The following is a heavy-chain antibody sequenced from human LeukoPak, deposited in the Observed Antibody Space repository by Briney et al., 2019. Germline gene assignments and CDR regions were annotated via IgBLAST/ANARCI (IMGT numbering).Heavy chain of an antibody. CDR2: IYYSGST. CDR1: GGSISSSSYY. Sequence: SETLSLTCTVSGGSISSSSYYWGWIRQPPGKGLEWIGSIYYSGSTYYNPSLKSQVTISVDTSKNQFSLKLSSVTAADTAVYYCARRGCSSTSCFASIYDYYMDVWGKGTTVTVSS. CDR3: ARRGCSSTSCFASIYDYYMDV. J-gene: IGHJ6*03. V-gene: IGHV4-39*01. D-gene: IGHD2-2*01.